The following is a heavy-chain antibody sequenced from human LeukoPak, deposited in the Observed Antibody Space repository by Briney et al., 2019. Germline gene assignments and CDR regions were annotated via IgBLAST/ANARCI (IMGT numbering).Heavy chain of an antibody. J-gene: IGHJ6*03. D-gene: IGHD3-16*02. V-gene: IGHV1-69*05. Sequence: SVKVSCKASGGTFSSYAISWVRQAPGQGLEWMGGIIPIFGTANYAQKFQGRVTITTGESTSTAYMELSSLTSEDTALYYCARASDYVWGSYRYRPYYYYMDVWGKGTTGTVSS. CDR2: IIPIFGTA. CDR1: GGTFSSYA. CDR3: ARASDYVWGSYRYRPYYYYMDV.